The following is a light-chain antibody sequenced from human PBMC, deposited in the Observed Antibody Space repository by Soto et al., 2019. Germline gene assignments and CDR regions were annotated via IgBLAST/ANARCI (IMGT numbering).Light chain of an antibody. CDR2: EVS. Sequence: QLVLTQPASVSGSPGQSITISCTGTSSDVGGYNYVSWYQQHPGKAPKLMIYEVSYRPSGVSNRFSGSKSGNTASLTISGLHAEEAADYYCSSYTSSSNYVFGTGTKLTVL. CDR3: SSYTSSSNYV. J-gene: IGLJ1*01. V-gene: IGLV2-14*01. CDR1: SSDVGGYNY.